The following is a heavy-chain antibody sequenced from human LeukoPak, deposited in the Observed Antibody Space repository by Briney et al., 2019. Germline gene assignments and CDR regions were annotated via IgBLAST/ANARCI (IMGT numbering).Heavy chain of an antibody. CDR2: IKEDGSEK. Sequence: GGSLRLSCAASGFTFSSYGMHWVRQAPGKGLEWVANIKEDGSEKYYVDSVKGRFTISRDNAKNSLYLQMNSLRAEDTAIYYCARDGAWGQGTMVTVSS. J-gene: IGHJ3*01. V-gene: IGHV3-7*01. D-gene: IGHD3-16*01. CDR1: GFTFSSYG. CDR3: ARDGA.